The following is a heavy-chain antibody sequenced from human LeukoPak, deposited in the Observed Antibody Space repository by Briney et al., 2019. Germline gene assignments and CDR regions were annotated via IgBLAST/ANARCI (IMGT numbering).Heavy chain of an antibody. Sequence: PGGSLRLSCAASGFTVSSNYMSWVRQAPGKGLEWVSVIYSGGSTYYADSVKGRFTLSRDSSMNTLYLQMNSLRAEDTAVYYCARNLYGSGSSWGQGTLVTVSS. CDR3: ARNLYGSGSS. V-gene: IGHV3-66*01. CDR1: GFTVSSNY. J-gene: IGHJ5*02. D-gene: IGHD3-10*01. CDR2: IYSGGST.